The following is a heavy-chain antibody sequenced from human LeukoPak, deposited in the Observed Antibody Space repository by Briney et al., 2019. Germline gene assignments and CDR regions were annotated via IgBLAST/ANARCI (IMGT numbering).Heavy chain of an antibody. J-gene: IGHJ4*02. Sequence: GGSLRLSCAASGFTFSSYAMSWVRQAPGKGLEWVSAISGSGGSTYYADSVKGRFTISRDNAKNSLYLQMNSLRAEDTAVYSCARADYDSLTMYYFDYWGQGTLVTVSS. CDR1: GFTFSSYA. CDR2: ISGSGGST. D-gene: IGHD3-22*01. CDR3: ARADYDSLTMYYFDY. V-gene: IGHV3-23*01.